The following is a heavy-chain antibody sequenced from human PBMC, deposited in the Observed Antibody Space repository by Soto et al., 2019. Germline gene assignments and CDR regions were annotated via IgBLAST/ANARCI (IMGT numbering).Heavy chain of an antibody. V-gene: IGHV3-30*18. CDR1: GFTFSSYG. CDR2: ISYDGSNK. CDR3: AKDSYGMDV. J-gene: IGHJ6*02. Sequence: QVQLVESGGGVVQPGRSLRLSCAASGFTFSSYGMHWVRQAPGKGLEWVAVISYDGSNKYYADSVKGRFTISRDNSKNTLCLQMSSLRAEDTAVYYCAKDSYGMDVWGQGTTVTVSS.